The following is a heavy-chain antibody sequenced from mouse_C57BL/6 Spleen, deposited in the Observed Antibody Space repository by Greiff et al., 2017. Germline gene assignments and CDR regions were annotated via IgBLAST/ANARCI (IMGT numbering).Heavy chain of an antibody. CDR2: INPSTGGT. J-gene: IGHJ1*03. CDR3: ARNYDWYFDV. Sequence: EVKVVESGPELVKPGASVKISCKASGYSFTGYYMNWVKQSPEKSLEWIGEINPSTGGTTSNQKFKVKGTLTVDKSSCTAYMRLKMLTSEDSAVDYGARNYDWYFDVWGTGTTVTVSA. CDR1: GYSFTGYY. D-gene: IGHD2-4*01. V-gene: IGHV1-42*01.